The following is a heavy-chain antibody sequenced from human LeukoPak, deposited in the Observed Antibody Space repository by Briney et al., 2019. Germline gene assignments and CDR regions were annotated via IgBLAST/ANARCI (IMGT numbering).Heavy chain of an antibody. CDR1: GFTFSRYW. CDR3: ARGGALGPYYYYGMDV. V-gene: IGHV3-74*01. CDR2: XNSDGSSR. Sequence: GGSLRLSCAASGFTFSRYWMHWVRQAPGKGLVXXXXXNSDGSSRSYXXXVXXXXTISRDNAKNTLYLQMNSLRVEDTAVYYCARGGALGPYYYYGMDVWGQGTTVTVSS. D-gene: IGHD3-16*01. J-gene: IGHJ6*02.